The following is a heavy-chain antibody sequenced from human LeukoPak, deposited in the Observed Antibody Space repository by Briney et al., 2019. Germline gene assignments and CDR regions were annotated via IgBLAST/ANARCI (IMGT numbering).Heavy chain of an antibody. Sequence: PSETLSLTCTVSGVSSSSSYWSWIRQPPGKGLEWIGYIFYTGDSNHNPSFKSRVSISLDTSKDQISLKLSSVTTADTAVYYCARHRFASPLDSWGQGTLVTVSS. CDR2: IFYTGDS. CDR1: GVSSSSSY. J-gene: IGHJ4*02. V-gene: IGHV4-59*08. CDR3: ARHRFASPLDS. D-gene: IGHD2-21*01.